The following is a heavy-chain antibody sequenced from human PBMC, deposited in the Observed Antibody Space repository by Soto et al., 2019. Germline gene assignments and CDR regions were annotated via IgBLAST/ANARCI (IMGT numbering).Heavy chain of an antibody. Sequence: ASVKVSCKASGYTFTSYGISWVRQAPGQGLEWMGWISAYNGNTNYARKLQGRVTMTTDTSTSTAYMELRSLRSDDTAVYYCAIGVVPAAMYYYGMDVWRQGTTVTVSS. CDR2: ISAYNGNT. D-gene: IGHD2-2*01. V-gene: IGHV1-18*01. J-gene: IGHJ6*02. CDR1: GYTFTSYG. CDR3: AIGVVPAAMYYYGMDV.